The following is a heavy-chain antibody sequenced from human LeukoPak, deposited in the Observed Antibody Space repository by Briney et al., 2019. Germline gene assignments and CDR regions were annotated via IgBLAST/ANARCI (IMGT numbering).Heavy chain of an antibody. CDR2: ISWNSGSI. V-gene: IGHV3-9*01. J-gene: IGHJ4*02. D-gene: IGHD4-17*01. CDR1: GFTFDDYA. CDR3: AKVQLYGDYGD. Sequence: GGSLRLSCAASGFTFDDYAMHWIRQAPGKGLEWVSGISWNSGSIGYADSVKGRFTISRDNAKNSLYLQMNSLRAEDTALYYCAKVQLYGDYGDWGQGTLVTVSS.